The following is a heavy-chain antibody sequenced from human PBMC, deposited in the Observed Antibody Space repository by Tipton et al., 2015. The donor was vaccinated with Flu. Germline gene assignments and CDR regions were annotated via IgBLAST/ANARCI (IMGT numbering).Heavy chain of an antibody. J-gene: IGHJ5*02. CDR3: ARDHYYVVFVGPS. D-gene: IGHD3-10*02. CDR2: ISSSGSTI. Sequence: QLVQSGGGLVQPGGSLRLSCAASGFTFSSYEMNWVRQAPGKGLEWVSYISSSGSTIYYADSVKGRFTISRDNAKNSLYLQMNSLRAEDTGVYYCARDHYYVVFVGPSWGQGTLVAGSS. V-gene: IGHV3-48*03. CDR1: GFTFSSYE.